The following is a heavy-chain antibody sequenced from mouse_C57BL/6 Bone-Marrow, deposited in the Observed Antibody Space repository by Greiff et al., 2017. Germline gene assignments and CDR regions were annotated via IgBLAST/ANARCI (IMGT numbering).Heavy chain of an antibody. J-gene: IGHJ1*03. CDR1: GYTFTSYW. V-gene: IGHV1-55*01. CDR2: IYPGSGST. D-gene: IGHD2-5*01. Sequence: QVQLKQPGAELVKPGASVKMSCKASGYTFTSYWITWVKQRPGQGLEWIGDIYPGSGSTNYNEKFTSKATLTVDTSSSTAYMQLSSLTSADSAVYYCARPYYSNYWYFDVWGTGTTVTVSS. CDR3: ARPYYSNYWYFDV.